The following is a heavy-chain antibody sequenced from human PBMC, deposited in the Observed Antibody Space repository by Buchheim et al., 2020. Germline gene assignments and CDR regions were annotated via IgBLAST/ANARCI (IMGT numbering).Heavy chain of an antibody. Sequence: EVQLLESGGGLEQPGGSLRLSCAASRFTFSSYAMSWVRQAPGKGLEWVSAISGSGSRTYYADSVKGRFTISRDNSKNMLFLQMNSLRAEDTAVYYCAKMAGNYGSGSYSFDYWAQGTL. CDR1: RFTFSSYA. D-gene: IGHD3-10*01. J-gene: IGHJ4*02. V-gene: IGHV3-23*01. CDR2: ISGSGSRT. CDR3: AKMAGNYGSGSYSFDY.